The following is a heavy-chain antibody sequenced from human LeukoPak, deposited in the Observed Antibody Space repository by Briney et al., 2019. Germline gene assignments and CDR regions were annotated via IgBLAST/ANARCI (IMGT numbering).Heavy chain of an antibody. D-gene: IGHD2-21*02. V-gene: IGHV1-2*02. Sequence: ASVKVSCKASGYTFTGYYMHWVRQAPGQGLEWMGWINPNSGGTNYAQKLQGRVTMTTDTSTSTAYMELRSLRSDDTAVYYCARDLESYCGGDCYSPVNWFDPWGQGTLVTVSS. CDR3: ARDLESYCGGDCYSPVNWFDP. J-gene: IGHJ5*02. CDR1: GYTFTGYY. CDR2: INPNSGGT.